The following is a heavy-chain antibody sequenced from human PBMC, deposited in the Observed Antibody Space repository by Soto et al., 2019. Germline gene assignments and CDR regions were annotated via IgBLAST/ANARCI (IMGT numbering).Heavy chain of an antibody. Sequence: ASVKVSCKAPGDTLASHAISWIRQAPGKGLEWMGWISAYNGNTNYAQKLQGRVTMTTDTSTSTAYMELRSLRSDDTAVYYCARDLYYYDKDPPGDLDYWGQGTLVTVSS. CDR2: ISAYNGNT. D-gene: IGHD3-22*01. J-gene: IGHJ4*02. CDR1: GDTLASHA. CDR3: ARDLYYYDKDPPGDLDY. V-gene: IGHV1-18*01.